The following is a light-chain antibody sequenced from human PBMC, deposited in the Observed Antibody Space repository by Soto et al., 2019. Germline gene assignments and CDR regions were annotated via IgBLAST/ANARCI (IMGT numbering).Light chain of an antibody. J-gene: IGKJ2*01. CDR3: QQYGSSPPYT. CDR2: GAS. CDR1: QSVSSNY. V-gene: IGKV3-20*01. Sequence: EIVLTQSPGTLSLSPGERATLSCRASQSVSSNYLAWYQQKPGQAPRLVIYGASNRATGIPDRFSGSGSGTEFTLTINRLEPEDFAVYYCQQYGSSPPYTFGQGTKLDIK.